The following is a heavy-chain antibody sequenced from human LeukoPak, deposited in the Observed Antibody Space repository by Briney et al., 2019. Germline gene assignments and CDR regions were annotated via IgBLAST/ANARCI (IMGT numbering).Heavy chain of an antibody. CDR2: IYYSGST. Sequence: SETLSLTCTVSGGSITSSSDYWGWIRQPPGKGLEGIGSIYYSGSTYYNPSLKSRVTISVDTSKNQFSLRLTSVTAADTAVYFCARDPITIYYYDSSGYRRDGYWFDPWGQGTLVTVSS. D-gene: IGHD3-22*01. CDR3: ARDPITIYYYDSSGYRRDGYWFDP. CDR1: GGSITSSSDY. J-gene: IGHJ5*02. V-gene: IGHV4-39*07.